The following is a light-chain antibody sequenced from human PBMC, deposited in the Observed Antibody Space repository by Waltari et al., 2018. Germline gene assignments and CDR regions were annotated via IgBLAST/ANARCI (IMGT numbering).Light chain of an antibody. CDR1: QSVSSN. Sequence: EIVLTQSPATLLCSLWERATLSCRASQSVSSNLAWYQQKPGQAPRLLIYGASTRATGIPARFSGSGSGTEFTLTISSLQSEDFAVYYCQQYNNWPRWTFGQGTKVEIK. CDR3: QQYNNWPRWT. CDR2: GAS. J-gene: IGKJ1*01. V-gene: IGKV3-15*01.